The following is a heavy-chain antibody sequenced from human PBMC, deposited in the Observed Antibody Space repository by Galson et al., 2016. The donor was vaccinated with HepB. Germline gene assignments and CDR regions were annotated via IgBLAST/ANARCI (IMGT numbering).Heavy chain of an antibody. J-gene: IGHJ6*04. CDR3: VRPAPGQYDGMDV. D-gene: IGHD6-13*01. CDR2: IIPIIATT. V-gene: IGHV1-69*04. Sequence: SVQVSCKASGDSFSSYALPWVRQAPGQGLEWMGRIIPIIATTNYAQKFQGRVTIAADKSTRTAYVRLSGLSSEHTAVYYCVRPAPGQYDGMDVWGKGTTVTGSS. CDR1: GDSFSSYA.